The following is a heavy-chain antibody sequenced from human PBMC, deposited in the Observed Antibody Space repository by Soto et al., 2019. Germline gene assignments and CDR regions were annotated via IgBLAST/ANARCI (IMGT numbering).Heavy chain of an antibody. CDR3: ANVHGDYDFWSGYYDQRYYFEY. V-gene: IGHV3-23*01. D-gene: IGHD3-3*01. CDR1: GFTFSSYA. CDR2: ISGSGGST. Sequence: GGSLRLSCAASGFTFSSYAMSWVRQAPGKGLEWVSAISGSGGSTYYADSVKGRFTISRDNSKNTLYLQMNSLRAEDTAVYYCANVHGDYDFWSGYYDQRYYFEYWGQGTLVTVSS. J-gene: IGHJ4*02.